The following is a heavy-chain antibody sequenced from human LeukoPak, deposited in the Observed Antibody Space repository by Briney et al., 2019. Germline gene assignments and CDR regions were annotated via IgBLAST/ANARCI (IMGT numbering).Heavy chain of an antibody. V-gene: IGHV1-18*01. Sequence: ASVKVSCKASGYTFTSYGISWVRQAPGQGLEWMGWISAYNGNTNYAQKLQGRVTMTTDTSTSTAYMELRSLRSDDTAVYYCARGTTTVTTHSYWYFDLWGRGTLVTVSS. CDR1: GYTFTSYG. CDR2: ISAYNGNT. CDR3: ARGTTTVTTHSYWYFDL. J-gene: IGHJ2*01. D-gene: IGHD4-17*01.